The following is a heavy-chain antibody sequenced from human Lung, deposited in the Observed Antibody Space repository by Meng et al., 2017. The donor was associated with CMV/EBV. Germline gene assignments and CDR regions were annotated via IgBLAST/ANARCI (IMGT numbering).Heavy chain of an antibody. CDR1: GYTFTGYY. CDR3: ARGSFRDGYKRPLGY. CDR2: INPNSGGT. Sequence: ASVKVSCNASGYTFTGYYMHWVRQAPGQGLEWMGWINPNSGGTNYAQKFQGRVTMTRDTSISTAYMELSRLRSDDTAVYYCARGSFRDGYKRPLGYWGQGTLVTVSS. V-gene: IGHV1-2*02. J-gene: IGHJ4*02. D-gene: IGHD5-24*01.